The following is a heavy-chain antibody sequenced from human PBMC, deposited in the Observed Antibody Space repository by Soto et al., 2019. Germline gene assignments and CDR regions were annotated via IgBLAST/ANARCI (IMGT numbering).Heavy chain of an antibody. Sequence: SETLSLTCTVSGGSISSSSYYWGWIRQPPGKGLEWIGSIYYSGSTYYNPSLKSRVTISVDTSKNQFSLKLSSVTAADTAVYYCARHPSRGYCSSTSCPGRDWFDPWGQGTLVTVSS. D-gene: IGHD2-2*01. CDR1: GGSISSSSYY. CDR3: ARHPSRGYCSSTSCPGRDWFDP. J-gene: IGHJ5*02. V-gene: IGHV4-39*01. CDR2: IYYSGST.